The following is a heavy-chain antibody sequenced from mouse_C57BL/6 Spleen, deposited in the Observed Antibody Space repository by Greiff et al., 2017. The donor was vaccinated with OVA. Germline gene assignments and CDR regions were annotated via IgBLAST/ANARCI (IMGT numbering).Heavy chain of an antibody. CDR1: GYTFTSYW. J-gene: IGHJ1*03. Sequence: QVQLQQPGAELVKPGASVKMSCKASGYTFTSYWITWVKQRPGQGLEWIGDIYPGSGSTNYNEKFKSKATLTVDTSSSTAYMQLSSLTSEDSAVYYCARKGEGYWYFEVWGTGTTVSVSS. CDR3: ARKGEGYWYFEV. V-gene: IGHV1-55*01. CDR2: IYPGSGST.